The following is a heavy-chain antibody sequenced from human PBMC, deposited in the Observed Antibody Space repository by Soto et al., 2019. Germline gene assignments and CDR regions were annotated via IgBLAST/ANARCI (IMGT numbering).Heavy chain of an antibody. V-gene: IGHV3-30*18. Sequence: GGSLRLSCAASGFTFSSYGMHWVRQAPGKGLEWVAVISYDGSNKYYADSVKGRFTISRDNSKNTLYLQMNSLRAEDTAVYYCAKDLEPYGDYYFDYWGQGTLVTVSS. CDR3: AKDLEPYGDYYFDY. J-gene: IGHJ4*02. CDR2: ISYDGSNK. CDR1: GFTFSSYG. D-gene: IGHD4-17*01.